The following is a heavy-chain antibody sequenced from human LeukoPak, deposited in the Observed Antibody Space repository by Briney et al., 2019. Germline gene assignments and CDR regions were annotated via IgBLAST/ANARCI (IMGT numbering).Heavy chain of an antibody. CDR1: GHSFTSYW. Sequence: TTGESLKISCKGSGHSFTSYWIGWVRQMPGKGLEWMGIIYPGDSDTRYSPSFQGQVSISADKSISTAYLQWSSLKASDTAMYYCARHIHTGGWYGDYWGQGTLVTVSS. CDR3: ARHIHTGGWYGDY. D-gene: IGHD6-19*01. J-gene: IGHJ4*02. V-gene: IGHV5-51*01. CDR2: IYPGDSDT.